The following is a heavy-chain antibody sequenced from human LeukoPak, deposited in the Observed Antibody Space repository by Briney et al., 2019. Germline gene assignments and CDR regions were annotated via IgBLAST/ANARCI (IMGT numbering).Heavy chain of an antibody. J-gene: IGHJ4*02. D-gene: IGHD3-22*01. CDR1: GFTFSSYA. V-gene: IGHV3-23*01. Sequence: GGSLRLSCAASGFTFSSYAMSWVRQAPGKGLEWVSAISGSGGSTYYADSVKGRFTISRDNSKNTLYLQMNNLRAEDTAVYYCAKGGFSMIVVDYWGQGTLVTVSS. CDR3: AKGGFSMIVVDY. CDR2: ISGSGGST.